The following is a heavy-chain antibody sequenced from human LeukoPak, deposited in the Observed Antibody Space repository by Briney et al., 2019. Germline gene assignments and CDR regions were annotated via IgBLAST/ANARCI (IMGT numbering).Heavy chain of an antibody. CDR3: ARGYSGYDSGLDY. J-gene: IGHJ4*02. CDR2: IYSGGST. D-gene: IGHD5-12*01. V-gene: IGHV3-53*01. Sequence: PGGSLRLSCAASGFTVSSNYMSWVRQAPGKGLEWVSVIYSGGSTYYADSVKGRFTISRDNSKNTLYLQMNSLRAEDTAVYYCARGYSGYDSGLDYWGQGTLVTVSS. CDR1: GFTVSSNY.